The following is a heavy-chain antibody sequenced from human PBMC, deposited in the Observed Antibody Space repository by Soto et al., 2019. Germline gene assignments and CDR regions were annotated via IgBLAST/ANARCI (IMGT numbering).Heavy chain of an antibody. CDR3: ARTDYTLNWFDP. CDR1: GYTFTSYD. D-gene: IGHD4-4*01. CDR2: MNPNSGNT. V-gene: IGHV1-8*01. Sequence: ASVKVSCKASGYTFTSYDIDWVRQATGQGLEWMGWMNPNSGNTGYSQKFQGRVTITRNTSVSTAYMELSSLRSEDTAVYYCARTDYTLNWFDPWGQGTLVTVSS. J-gene: IGHJ5*02.